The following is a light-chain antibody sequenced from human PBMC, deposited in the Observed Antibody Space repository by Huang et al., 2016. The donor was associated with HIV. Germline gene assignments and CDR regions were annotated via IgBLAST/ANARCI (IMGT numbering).Light chain of an antibody. Sequence: DIVLTPSPGTLSLSPGEGATLSCRASPSLGNHYLAWYQQTVGQAPRLLIYGAASSATGIPDRFSGSGSGTDFTLTISRLEPGDSAVYYCQHYGSSFTFGPGTKVDIK. V-gene: IGKV3-20*01. CDR2: GAA. CDR1: PSLGNHY. CDR3: QHYGSSFT. J-gene: IGKJ3*01.